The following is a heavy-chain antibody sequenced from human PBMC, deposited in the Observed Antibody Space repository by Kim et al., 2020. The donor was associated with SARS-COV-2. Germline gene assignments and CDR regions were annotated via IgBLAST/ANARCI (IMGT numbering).Heavy chain of an antibody. D-gene: IGHD6-13*01. CDR2: ISSSSSTI. Sequence: GGSLRLSCAASGFTFSSYSMNWVRQAPGKGLEWVSYISSSSSTIYYADSVKGRFTISRDNAKNSLYLQMNSLRDEDTAVYYCARGEEGYSSSWWIPTGDGMDVWGQGTTVTVSS. CDR3: ARGEEGYSSSWWIPTGDGMDV. J-gene: IGHJ6*02. CDR1: GFTFSSYS. V-gene: IGHV3-48*02.